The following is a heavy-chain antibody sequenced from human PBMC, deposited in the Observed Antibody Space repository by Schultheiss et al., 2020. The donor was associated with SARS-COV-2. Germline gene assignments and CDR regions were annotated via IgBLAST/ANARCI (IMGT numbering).Heavy chain of an antibody. CDR3: ARDRGGGYYVSSLQM. CDR2: IYYSGST. D-gene: IGHD3-3*01. J-gene: IGHJ3*01. V-gene: IGHV4-38-2*02. Sequence: SETLSLTCTVSGYSISSGYYWGWIRQPPGKGLEWIGSIYYSGSTYYNPSLKSLITISVDTSKNQFSLKLSSVTAADTAVYYCARDRGGGYYVSSLQMWGQGTMVTVSS. CDR1: GYSISSGYY.